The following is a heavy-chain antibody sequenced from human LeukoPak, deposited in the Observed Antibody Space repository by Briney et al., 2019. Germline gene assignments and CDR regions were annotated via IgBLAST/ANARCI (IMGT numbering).Heavy chain of an antibody. Sequence: EGSLRLSCAASGFTFSNAWMSWVRQAPGKGLEWVGRIKSKTDGGTTDYAAPVKGRFTISRDDSKNTLYLQMNSLKTEDTAVYYCTTPYYDFWSGKMHDAFDIWGQGTMVTVSS. CDR3: TTPYYDFWSGKMHDAFDI. V-gene: IGHV3-15*01. J-gene: IGHJ3*02. CDR1: GFTFSNAW. D-gene: IGHD3-3*01. CDR2: IKSKTDGGTT.